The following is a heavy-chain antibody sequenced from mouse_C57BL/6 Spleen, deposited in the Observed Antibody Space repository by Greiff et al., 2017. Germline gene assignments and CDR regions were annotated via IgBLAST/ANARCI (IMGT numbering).Heavy chain of an antibody. J-gene: IGHJ3*01. CDR3: ARDGANGWFAY. CDR1: GYTFTGYW. Sequence: QVQLQQPGAELVKPGASVKLSCKASGYTFTGYWMHWVRQTPGRGLEWIGWIDPNSGGTKYNEKFKSKATLTVDKPSSTAYMQLSSLTSEDSAVYYCARDGANGWFAYWGQGTLVTVSS. D-gene: IGHD3-1*01. CDR2: IDPNSGGT. V-gene: IGHV1-72*01.